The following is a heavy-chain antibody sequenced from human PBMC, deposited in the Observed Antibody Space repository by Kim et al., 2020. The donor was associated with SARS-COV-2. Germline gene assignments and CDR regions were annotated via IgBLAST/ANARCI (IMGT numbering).Heavy chain of an antibody. CDR1: GFNFSSYG. V-gene: IGHV3-30*18. D-gene: IGHD3-10*01. J-gene: IGHJ4*02. CDR2: ISYDGFSK. CDR3: AKEELYYYLSGSYYGGTDYFDS. Sequence: GGSLRLSCVASGFNFSSYGMHWVRQAPGKGLEWVALISYDGFSKYSADSVKGRFTISRDNSKNTVYLQLNSLTAEDTAVYYCAKEELYYYLSGSYYGGTDYFDSWGQGTLVTVSS.